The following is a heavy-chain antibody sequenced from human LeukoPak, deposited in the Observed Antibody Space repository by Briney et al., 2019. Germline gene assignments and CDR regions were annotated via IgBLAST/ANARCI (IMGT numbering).Heavy chain of an antibody. Sequence: PGWSLTLSCPASGCAFNAYWMHWVRQAPAKGLVWVSRTNSYGTITTYADSVKGRFTISRDNAKNPLYLQMSSRRAEDTAVYYCARSDYCDYWGQGTLVTVSS. CDR3: ARSDYCDY. J-gene: IGHJ4*02. CDR2: TNSYGTIT. V-gene: IGHV3-74*01. CDR1: GCAFNAYW.